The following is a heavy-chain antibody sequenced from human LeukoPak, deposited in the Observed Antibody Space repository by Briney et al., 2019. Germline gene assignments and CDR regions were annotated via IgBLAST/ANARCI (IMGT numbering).Heavy chain of an antibody. D-gene: IGHD3-10*01. J-gene: IGHJ4*02. V-gene: IGHV3-30*19. CDR2: ISYDGSNK. CDR3: ARSRPPAMVRGAYFDY. Sequence: PGGSLRLSCAASGFTFSSYGMHWVRQALGKGLEWVAVISYDGSNKYYADSVKGRFTISRDNSKNTLYLQMNSLRAEDTAVYYCARSRPPAMVRGAYFDYWGQGTLVTVSS. CDR1: GFTFSSYG.